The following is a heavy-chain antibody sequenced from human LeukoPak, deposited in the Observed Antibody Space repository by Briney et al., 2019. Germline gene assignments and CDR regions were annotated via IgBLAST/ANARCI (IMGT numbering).Heavy chain of an antibody. V-gene: IGHV3-23*01. CDR1: GFTFSGYA. CDR3: AKDDIVVVPAAIRRAWFDP. Sequence: PGGSLRLSCAASGFTFSGYAMSWVRQAPGKGLEWVSAISGSGGSTYYADSVKGRSTISRDNSKNTLYLQMNSLRAEDTAVYYCAKDDIVVVPAAIRRAWFDPWGQGTLVTVSS. J-gene: IGHJ5*02. CDR2: ISGSGGST. D-gene: IGHD2-2*01.